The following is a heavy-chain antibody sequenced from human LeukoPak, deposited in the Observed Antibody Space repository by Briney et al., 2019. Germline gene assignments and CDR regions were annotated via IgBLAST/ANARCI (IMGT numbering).Heavy chain of an antibody. Sequence: ASVKVSCKASGYTFVSYDINWVRQATGQGPEWMGWMGPKSGNTGYAQKFQGRVTMTRDTSINTAYMELSGLISEDTAVYYCTRGPPNWGYDFWGQGTLVTVSS. V-gene: IGHV1-8*01. CDR1: GYTFVSYD. CDR2: MGPKSGNT. D-gene: IGHD7-27*01. J-gene: IGHJ4*02. CDR3: TRGPPNWGYDF.